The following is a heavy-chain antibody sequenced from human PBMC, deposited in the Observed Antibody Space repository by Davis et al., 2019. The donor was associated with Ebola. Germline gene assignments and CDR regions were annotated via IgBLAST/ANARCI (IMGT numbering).Heavy chain of an antibody. CDR3: AREGKYRDESRTFDY. Sequence: GESLKISCAASGFTFSTYSMNWVRQAPGKGLEWVSYISSSSSTIYYAGSVKGRFTISRDNAKNSLYLQMNSLRADDTAVYYCAREGKYRDESRTFDYWGQGTLVTVSP. CDR2: ISSSSSTI. D-gene: IGHD2-2*01. J-gene: IGHJ4*02. CDR1: GFTFSTYS. V-gene: IGHV3-48*01.